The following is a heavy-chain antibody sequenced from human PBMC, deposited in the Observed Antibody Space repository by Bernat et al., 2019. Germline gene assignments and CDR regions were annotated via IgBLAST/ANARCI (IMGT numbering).Heavy chain of an antibody. Sequence: QMQLVQSGPEVKKPGTSVKVSCKASGFTFTSSAMQWVRQARGQRLEWIGWIVVGSGNTNYAQKFQERVTITRDMSTSTAYMELSSLRSEDTAVYYCAAEYAPLYNWNYLAFDIWGQGTMVTVSS. CDR1: GFTFTSSA. J-gene: IGHJ3*02. V-gene: IGHV1-58*02. CDR3: AAEYAPLYNWNYLAFDI. D-gene: IGHD1-7*01. CDR2: IVVGSGNT.